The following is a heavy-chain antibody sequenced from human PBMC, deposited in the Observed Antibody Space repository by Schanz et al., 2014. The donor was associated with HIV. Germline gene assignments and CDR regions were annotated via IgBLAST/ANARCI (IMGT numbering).Heavy chain of an antibody. Sequence: VQLLDSGGGLVQPGGSLRLSCAASRFTFDSYGIHWVRQAPGKGLEWVAVISYDGTNKKFADSVKGRFTISRDNSKNTVYLQAKSLRPEDTAVYYCAKDRNQYDSRYIGKGNYYYYYGMDVWGQGTTVTVSS. D-gene: IGHD3-22*01. CDR2: ISYDGTNK. CDR1: RFTFDSYG. CDR3: AKDRNQYDSRYIGKGNYYYYYGMDV. V-gene: IGHV3-30*18. J-gene: IGHJ6*02.